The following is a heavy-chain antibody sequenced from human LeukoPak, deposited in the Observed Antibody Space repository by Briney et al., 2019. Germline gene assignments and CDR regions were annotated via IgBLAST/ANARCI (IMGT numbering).Heavy chain of an antibody. CDR2: IHYSGNT. J-gene: IGHJ5*02. CDR3: ARCGTAGTTFGWLDP. Sequence: PSETLSLTCSVSGGSISSYFWSWLRQPPGKRLEWIGYIHYSGNTNYNTPLKSRVSMTVDTSKNKFSLKLSSVTAADTAVYYCARCGTAGTTFGWLDPWGPGTLVTVSS. D-gene: IGHD3-10*02. CDR1: GGSISSYF. V-gene: IGHV4-59*01.